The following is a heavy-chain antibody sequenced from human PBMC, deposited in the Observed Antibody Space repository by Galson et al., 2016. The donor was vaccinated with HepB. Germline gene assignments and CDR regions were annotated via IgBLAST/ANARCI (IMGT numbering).Heavy chain of an antibody. D-gene: IGHD2-15*01. CDR2: IYYSGST. Sequence: ETLSLTCTVSGGSMTGHYWGWIRQPPGKGLEWIGYIYYSGSTNYSPSLQSRITMAVDTSKNQPSPEVRSVTAADTALYFCARSPNSFTPYGVDVWGQGTAVTVSS. V-gene: IGHV4-59*08. J-gene: IGHJ6*02. CDR1: GGSMTGHY. CDR3: ARSPNSFTPYGVDV.